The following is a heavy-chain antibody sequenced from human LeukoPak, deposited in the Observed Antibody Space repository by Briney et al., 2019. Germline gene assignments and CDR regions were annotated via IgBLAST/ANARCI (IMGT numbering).Heavy chain of an antibody. D-gene: IGHD3-10*01. CDR3: ARVTYYYYYMDV. CDR2: IYYSGST. CDR1: GGSISSSSYY. J-gene: IGHJ6*03. V-gene: IGHV4-39*07. Sequence: PSETLSLTCTVSGGSISSSSYYWGWIRQPPGKGPEWIGSIYYSGSTYYNPSLKSRVTISVDTSKNQFSLKLSSVTAADTAVYYCARVTYYYYYMDVWGKGTTVTVSS.